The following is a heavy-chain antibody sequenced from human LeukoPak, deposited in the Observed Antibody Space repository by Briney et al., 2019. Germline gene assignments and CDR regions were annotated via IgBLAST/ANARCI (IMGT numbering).Heavy chain of an antibody. D-gene: IGHD3-3*01. J-gene: IGHJ5*02. Sequence: PSETLSLTCAVYGGSFSGYYWSWIRQPPGKGLEWIGEINHSGSTNYNPSLKSRVAISVDTSKNQFSLKLSSVTAADTAVYYCARDPSDYDLETENWFDPWGQGTLVTVSS. CDR2: INHSGST. CDR1: GGSFSGYY. CDR3: ARDPSDYDLETENWFDP. V-gene: IGHV4-34*01.